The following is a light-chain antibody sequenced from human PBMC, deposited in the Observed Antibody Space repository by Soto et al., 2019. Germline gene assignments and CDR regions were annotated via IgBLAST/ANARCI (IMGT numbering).Light chain of an antibody. CDR3: QRHHDWPLA. CDR2: GVS. J-gene: IGKJ2*01. CDR1: ESLFGF. V-gene: IGKV3-15*01. Sequence: DIVLTQSPATLSVSPGDRVTLSCRASESLFGFLAWYQQKPGQAPRLLMYGVSTRATGIPASFSGGGSATDFTLTLSILKSEDSEFESCQRHHDWPLASGLWNRLE.